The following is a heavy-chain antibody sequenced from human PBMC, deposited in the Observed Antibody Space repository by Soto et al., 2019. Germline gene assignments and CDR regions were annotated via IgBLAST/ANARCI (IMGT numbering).Heavy chain of an antibody. CDR1: GGTFSSYA. Sequence: QVQLVQSGAEVQKPGSSVKVSCKAPGGTFSSYAISWVRQAPGQGLEWMGGIIPIFGTAKYAQKFQGRVTITADESTSTGYMELSSLRPEDTAVYYCARSQGGSSSLDIYYYYYYGMDVWGQGTTVTVSS. CDR3: ARSQGGSSSLDIYYYYYYGMDV. J-gene: IGHJ6*02. V-gene: IGHV1-69*01. D-gene: IGHD2-15*01. CDR2: IIPIFGTA.